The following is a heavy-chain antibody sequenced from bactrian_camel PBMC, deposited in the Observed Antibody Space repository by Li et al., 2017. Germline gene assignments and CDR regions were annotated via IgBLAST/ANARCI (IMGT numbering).Heavy chain of an antibody. Sequence: HVQLVESGGGSVQAGGSLTLSCTASNFTEFPYNNYCLGWVRQAPGKEREGVATIYTGSNKTYYSNSVKGRFTISQDEAKNTIYLQMNDLQPEDTAVYYCATGVTWFGCSYDYWGQGTQVTVS. CDR3: ATGVTWFGCSYDY. CDR1: NFTEFPYNNYC. D-gene: IGHD1*01. V-gene: IGHV3-2*01. J-gene: IGHJ4*01. CDR2: IYTGSNKT.